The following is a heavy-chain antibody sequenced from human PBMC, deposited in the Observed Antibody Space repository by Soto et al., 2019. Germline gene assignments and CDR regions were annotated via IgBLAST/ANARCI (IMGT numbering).Heavy chain of an antibody. CDR1: GDFSSDYY. V-gene: IGHV4-34*01. D-gene: IGHD3-9*01. CDR2: IDHTGKT. CDR3: ATGRLRYFDWLLIYYGMDV. J-gene: IGHJ6*02. Sequence: SETLSLTCAVSGDFSSDYYWSWIRQPPGKGLEWIGEIDHTGKTNYIPSLQSRVTISVDTSKKNFYLNLSSVTAADTAVYYCATGRLRYFDWLLIYYGMDVWGPGTTVTVSS.